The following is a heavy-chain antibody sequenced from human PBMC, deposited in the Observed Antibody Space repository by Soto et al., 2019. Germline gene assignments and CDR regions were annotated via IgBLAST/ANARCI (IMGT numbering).Heavy chain of an antibody. V-gene: IGHV3-48*02. CDR1: GFTFSSYS. J-gene: IGHJ6*03. CDR3: ARDYSGYDYYYYYYMDV. CDR2: ISSSSSTI. Sequence: GGSLRLSCAASGFTFSSYSMNWVRQAPGKGLEWVSYISSSSSTIYYADSVKGRFTISRDNAKNSLYLQMNSLRDEDTAVYYCARDYSGYDYYYYYYMDVWGKGTTVTVSS. D-gene: IGHD5-12*01.